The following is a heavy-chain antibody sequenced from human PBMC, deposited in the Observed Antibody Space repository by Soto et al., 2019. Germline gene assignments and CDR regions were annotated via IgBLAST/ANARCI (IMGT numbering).Heavy chain of an antibody. V-gene: IGHV1-18*01. CDR1: GYTFTSYG. Sequence: QVQLVQSGAEVKKPGASVKVSCKASGYTFTSYGISWVRQAPGQGLEWMGWISAYNGNTNYAQKLQGRVTMTTDTSTSTAYMELRSLRSDYTAVYYCASAYSSGWYEGYYFDYWGLGTLVTVSS. CDR3: ASAYSSGWYEGYYFDY. J-gene: IGHJ4*02. CDR2: ISAYNGNT. D-gene: IGHD6-19*01.